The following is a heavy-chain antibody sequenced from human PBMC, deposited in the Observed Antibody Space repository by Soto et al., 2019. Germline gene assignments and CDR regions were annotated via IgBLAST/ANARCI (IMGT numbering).Heavy chain of an antibody. J-gene: IGHJ6*02. V-gene: IGHV3-23*01. CDR3: AKNFDVVVPAAILILMDV. CDR2: ISGSGGST. D-gene: IGHD2-2*01. CDR1: GFTFSSYA. Sequence: PGGSLRLSCAASGFTFSSYAMSWVRQAPGKGLEWVSAISGSGGSTYYADSVKGRFTISRDNSKNTLYLQMNSLRAEDTAVYYCAKNFDVVVPAAILILMDVWGQGTTVTVSS.